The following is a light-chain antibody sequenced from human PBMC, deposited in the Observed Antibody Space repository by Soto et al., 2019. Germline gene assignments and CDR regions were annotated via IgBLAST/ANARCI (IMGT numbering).Light chain of an antibody. J-gene: IGKJ1*01. CDR3: EQYNSYWT. CDR1: QSISSW. CDR2: KES. Sequence: DIQMTQSPSTLSASVGDRVTITCRASQSISSWLAWYQQKPGKAPKLLIYKESSLESGVPSRFSGSGSGTEYTLTLSSLLPDDFATYYCEQYNSYWTFGQGTKVEIK. V-gene: IGKV1-5*03.